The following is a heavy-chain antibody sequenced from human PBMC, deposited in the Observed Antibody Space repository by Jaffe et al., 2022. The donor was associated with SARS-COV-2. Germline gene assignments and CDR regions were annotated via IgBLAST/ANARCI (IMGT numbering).Heavy chain of an antibody. Sequence: QVQLVESGGGVVQPGGSLRLSCAASGFTFSDYAMHWVRQAPGKGLEWVAGISFDGSNKNYAASVKGRSTISRDNSKNTLYLQMDSLRPEDTAVYYCAKWGYVYGCVDYWGQGTLVTVSS. CDR1: GFTFSDYA. V-gene: IGHV3-30*18. D-gene: IGHD3-10*01. J-gene: IGHJ4*02. CDR3: AKWGYVYGCVDY. CDR2: ISFDGSNK.